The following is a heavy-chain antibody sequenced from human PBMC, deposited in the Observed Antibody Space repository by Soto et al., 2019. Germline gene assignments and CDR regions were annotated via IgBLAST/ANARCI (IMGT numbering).Heavy chain of an antibody. CDR1: GYTFTSYD. J-gene: IGHJ5*02. V-gene: IGHV1-8*01. D-gene: IGHD3-22*01. CDR3: AIVGYYYDSSGYISGFDP. Sequence: QVQLVQSGAEVKKPGASVKVSCKASGYTFTSYDINWVRQATGQGLEWMGWMNPNSGNTGYAQKFQGRVTMTRNTSISTAYMELSSLRSEDTAVYYCAIVGYYYDSSGYISGFDPWGQGTLVTVS. CDR2: MNPNSGNT.